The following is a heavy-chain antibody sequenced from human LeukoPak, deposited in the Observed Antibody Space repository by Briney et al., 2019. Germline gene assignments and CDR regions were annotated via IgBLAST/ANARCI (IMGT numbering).Heavy chain of an antibody. D-gene: IGHD3-22*01. Sequence: GGSLRLSCAASGFTFSSYWTHWVRQAPGKGPVWVSRINNDGSSTNYADSVKGRFTISRDNAKNTLYLQMNSLRAEDTAVYYCVRSMGYYYDSSGYYAFDYWGQGTLVTVSS. CDR1: GFTFSSYW. J-gene: IGHJ4*02. V-gene: IGHV3-74*01. CDR3: VRSMGYYYDSSGYYAFDY. CDR2: INNDGSST.